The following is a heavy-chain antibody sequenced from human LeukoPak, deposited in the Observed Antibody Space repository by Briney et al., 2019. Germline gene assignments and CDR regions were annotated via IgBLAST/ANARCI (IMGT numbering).Heavy chain of an antibody. D-gene: IGHD3-10*01. J-gene: IGHJ3*02. Sequence: PSETLSLTCTVSGGSINSGSYYWSWIRQPAGKGLEWMGHFYTSGHTSYNPSLKSRVTISVDKSKNQFSLKLSSVTAADTAVYYCARDLHQGSNYYGSGSYLHPNAFDIWGQGTMVTVSS. CDR2: FYTSGHT. CDR1: GGSINSGSYY. CDR3: ARDLHQGSNYYGSGSYLHPNAFDI. V-gene: IGHV4-61*09.